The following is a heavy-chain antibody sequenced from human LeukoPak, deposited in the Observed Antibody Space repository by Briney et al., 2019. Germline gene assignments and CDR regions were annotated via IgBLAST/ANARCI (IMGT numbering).Heavy chain of an antibody. CDR3: AFSGTYGVY. J-gene: IGHJ4*02. CDR2: ISSSSNTI. D-gene: IGHD1-26*01. V-gene: IGHV3-48*01. Sequence: GGSLRLSCVASGFIFSDYNMNWVRQAPGKGLEWVSYISSSSNTIYYADSVKGRFTISRDKAKKSVYMQMNSLRAEDTAVFYCAFSGTYGVYWGQGTLVTVSS. CDR1: GFIFSDYN.